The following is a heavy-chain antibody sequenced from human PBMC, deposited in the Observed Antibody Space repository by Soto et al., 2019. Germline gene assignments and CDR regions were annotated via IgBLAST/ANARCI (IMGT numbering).Heavy chain of an antibody. CDR1: GFTFSSYA. Sequence: EVQLLESGGGLVQPGGSLRLSCAASGFTFSSYAMSWVRQAPGKGLEWVSAISGSGGSTYYADSVKGRFTISRDNSKNTLYLQMNSLRAEDTAVYYCARLPEGEIVVVPAAMTSWYFDLWGRGTLVTVSS. V-gene: IGHV3-23*01. CDR2: ISGSGGST. D-gene: IGHD2-2*01. J-gene: IGHJ2*01. CDR3: ARLPEGEIVVVPAAMTSWYFDL.